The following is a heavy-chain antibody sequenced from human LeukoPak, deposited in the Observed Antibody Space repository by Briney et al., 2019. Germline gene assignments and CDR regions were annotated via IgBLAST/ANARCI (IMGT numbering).Heavy chain of an antibody. CDR2: ISGSGGST. CDR1: GFTFSSYA. Sequence: TGGSLRLSCAASGFTFSSYAMSWVRQAPGKGLEWVSAISGSGGSTYYADSVKGRFTISRDNSKNTLYLQMNSLRAEDTAVYYCAKVTTYDSSGYCFDYWGQGTLVTVSS. D-gene: IGHD3-22*01. CDR3: AKVTTYDSSGYCFDY. V-gene: IGHV3-23*01. J-gene: IGHJ4*02.